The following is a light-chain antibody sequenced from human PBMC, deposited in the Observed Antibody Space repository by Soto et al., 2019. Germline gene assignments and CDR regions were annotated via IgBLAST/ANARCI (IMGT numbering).Light chain of an antibody. CDR2: DVS. Sequence: QSVLNQPASMSGSPGQSITISCPGTSSEVGGYNYVSWYQQHPGKAPKLMIYDVSNRPSGVSNRFSGSKSGNTASLTISGLQAEDEADYYCSSYTSSSTANYVFGTGTKVTVL. J-gene: IGLJ1*01. V-gene: IGLV2-14*01. CDR3: SSYTSSSTANYV. CDR1: SSEVGGYNY.